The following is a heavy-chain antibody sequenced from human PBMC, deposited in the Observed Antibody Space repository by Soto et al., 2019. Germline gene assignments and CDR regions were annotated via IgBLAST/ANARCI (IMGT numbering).Heavy chain of an antibody. CDR2: ISGSGGST. Sequence: EVQLLEPGGGLVQPGGSLRLSCAASGFTFSSYAMSWVRQAPGKGLEWVSAISGSGGSTYYADSVKGRFTISRDNSKNTLYLQMNSLRAEDTAVYYCAKVKYYDILTGYAFDYWGQGTLVTVSS. J-gene: IGHJ4*02. CDR1: GFTFSSYA. D-gene: IGHD3-9*01. CDR3: AKVKYYDILTGYAFDY. V-gene: IGHV3-23*01.